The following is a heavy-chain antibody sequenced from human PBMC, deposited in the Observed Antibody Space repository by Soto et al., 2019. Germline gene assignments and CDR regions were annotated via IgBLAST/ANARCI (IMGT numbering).Heavy chain of an antibody. Sequence: SETLSLTCAVSGGSISSGGYSWSWIRQPPGKGLEWIGYIYHSGSTYYNPSLKSRVAISLDTSKSQFSLRLNSVTAADTAVYYCARSSIEPRVFMYPFDSWGQGTLVTVSS. V-gene: IGHV4-30-2*01. J-gene: IGHJ4*02. CDR2: IYHSGST. CDR1: GGSISSGGYS. CDR3: ARSSIEPRVFMYPFDS. D-gene: IGHD6-6*01.